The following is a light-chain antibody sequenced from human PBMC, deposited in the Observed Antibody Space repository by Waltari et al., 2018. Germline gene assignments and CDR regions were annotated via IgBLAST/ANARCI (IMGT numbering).Light chain of an antibody. CDR1: SSDVGGYNY. J-gene: IGLJ3*02. CDR2: DVS. CDR3: SSYTSSSVPWV. V-gene: IGLV2-14*01. Sequence: QSALTQPASVSGSPGQSITISCTGTSSDVGGYNYVSWYQQHPGKAPKLMIYDVSNRPSGVSNRCSGSKSGHTASLTISGLQAEDEADYYCSSYTSSSVPWVFGGGTKLTVL.